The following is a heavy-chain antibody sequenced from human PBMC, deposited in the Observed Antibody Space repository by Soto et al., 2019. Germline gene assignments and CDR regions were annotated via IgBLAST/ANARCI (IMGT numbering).Heavy chain of an antibody. V-gene: IGHV3-64*01. CDR2: ISSNGGST. J-gene: IGHJ4*02. CDR3: AREFSLVRGFIKPLFDY. Sequence: EVQLVESGGGLVQPGGSLRLSCAASGFTFSSYAMHWVRQAPGKGLEYVSAISSNGGSTYYANSVKGRFTISRDNSKNTLYLQMGSLRAEDMAVYYCAREFSLVRGFIKPLFDYWGQGTLVTVSS. CDR1: GFTFSSYA. D-gene: IGHD3-10*01.